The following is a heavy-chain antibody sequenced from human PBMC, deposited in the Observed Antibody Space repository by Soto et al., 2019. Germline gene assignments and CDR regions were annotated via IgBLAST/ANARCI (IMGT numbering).Heavy chain of an antibody. Sequence: GGSLRLSCAASGFTFSSYGMHWVRQAPGKGLEWVAVISYDGSNKYYADSVKGRFTISRDNSKNTLYLQMNSLRAEDTAVYYCAKTSGYYYWSLFDYWGQGTLVTVSS. CDR3: AKTSGYYYWSLFDY. CDR2: ISYDGSNK. J-gene: IGHJ4*02. CDR1: GFTFSSYG. D-gene: IGHD3-22*01. V-gene: IGHV3-30*18.